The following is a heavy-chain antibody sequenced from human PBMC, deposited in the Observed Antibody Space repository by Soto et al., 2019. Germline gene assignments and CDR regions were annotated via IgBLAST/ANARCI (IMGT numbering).Heavy chain of an antibody. CDR1: GFTFDNFA. CDR3: AKDVHYDSSGGLDY. CDR2: ISGGGGGK. J-gene: IGHJ4*02. Sequence: EVRLLESGGGLEQPGGSLRLSCITSGFTFDNFAMSWVRQAPGRGLEWDSAISGGGGGKYYADSVKGRFIIARDNSKNTVYLEVNGLRTEDTAVYYCAKDVHYDSSGGLDYWGQGTLVTVSS. V-gene: IGHV3-23*01. D-gene: IGHD3-22*01.